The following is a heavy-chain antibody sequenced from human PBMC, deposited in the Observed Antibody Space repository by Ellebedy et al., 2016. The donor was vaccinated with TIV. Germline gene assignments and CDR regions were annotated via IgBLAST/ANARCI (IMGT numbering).Heavy chain of an antibody. CDR3: ARRRYSYGYVDY. CDR1: GYTFTGYY. CDR2: INPNSGGT. J-gene: IGHJ4*02. V-gene: IGHV1-2*02. D-gene: IGHD5-18*01. Sequence: ASVKVSXKASGYTFTGYYMHWVRQAPGQGLEWMGWINPNSGGTNYAQKFQGRVTMTRDTSISTAYMELSRLRSDDTAVYYRARRRYSYGYVDYWGQGTLVTVSS.